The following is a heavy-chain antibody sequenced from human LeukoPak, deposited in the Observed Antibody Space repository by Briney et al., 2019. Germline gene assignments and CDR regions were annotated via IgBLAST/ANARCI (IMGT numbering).Heavy chain of an antibody. D-gene: IGHD6-19*01. J-gene: IGHJ4*02. Sequence: GGSLRLSCAASGFTFSSYAMSWVRQAPGKGLEWVSAISGSGGITYYADSVKGRFTISRDNSKNTLHLQMNSLRAEDTAVYYCAKETNQAVAGALDYWGQGTLVTVSS. CDR2: ISGSGGIT. V-gene: IGHV3-23*01. CDR3: AKETNQAVAGALDY. CDR1: GFTFSSYA.